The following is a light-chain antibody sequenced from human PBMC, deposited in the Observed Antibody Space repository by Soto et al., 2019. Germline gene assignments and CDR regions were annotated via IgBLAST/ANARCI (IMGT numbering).Light chain of an antibody. J-gene: IGKJ5*01. CDR3: QQLFRYPLA. CDR2: GAS. CDR1: EGIVNY. Sequence: IQLTQSPSSLSASVGDRVTITCRASEGIVNYLASYQQQPGKAPKLLIYGASTLQGGVPSRFAGSGSGTDFTLTISSLQPEDFATYHCQQLFRYPLAFGQGTRLEMK. V-gene: IGKV1-9*01.